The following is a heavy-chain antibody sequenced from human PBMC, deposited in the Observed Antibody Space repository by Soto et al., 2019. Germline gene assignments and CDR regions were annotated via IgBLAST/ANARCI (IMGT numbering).Heavy chain of an antibody. Sequence: QVQLVQSGAEVKKPGSSVKVSCKASGGTFSSYAISWVRQAPGQGLEWMGGIIPIFGTANYAQKFQGRVTITAGESTRPAYMELSSLRSENTAVYYCARVIHDYDSSGYYFDYWGQGTLVTVSS. CDR1: GGTFSSYA. J-gene: IGHJ4*02. D-gene: IGHD3-22*01. CDR3: ARVIHDYDSSGYYFDY. CDR2: IIPIFGTA. V-gene: IGHV1-69*01.